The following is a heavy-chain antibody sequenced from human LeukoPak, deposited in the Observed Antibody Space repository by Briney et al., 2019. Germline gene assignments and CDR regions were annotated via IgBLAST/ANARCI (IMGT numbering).Heavy chain of an antibody. CDR1: GYTFTSYG. J-gene: IGHJ4*02. CDR3: ARDSSSWYQPDY. Sequence: ASVKVSCKASGYTFTSYGISWVRQAPGQGLEWMGWINPNSGGTNYAQKFQGRVTMTRDTSISTAYMELSRLRSDDTAVYYCARDSSSWYQPDYWGQGTLVTVSS. D-gene: IGHD6-13*01. V-gene: IGHV1-2*02. CDR2: INPNSGGT.